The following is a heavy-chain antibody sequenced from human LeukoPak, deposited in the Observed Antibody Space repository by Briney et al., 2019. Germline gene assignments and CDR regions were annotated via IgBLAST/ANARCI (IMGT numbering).Heavy chain of an antibody. CDR2: ISSSSSTI. V-gene: IGHV3-48*01. Sequence: GGSLRLSCAASGFTFSSYSMNWVRQAPGKGLEWVSYISSSSSTIYYADSVKGRFTISRDNAKNSLYLQMNSLRAEDTAVYYCARGEGDYDSSGRIQGKIDYWGQGTLVTVSS. CDR3: ARGEGDYDSSGRIQGKIDY. CDR1: GFTFSSYS. D-gene: IGHD3-22*01. J-gene: IGHJ4*02.